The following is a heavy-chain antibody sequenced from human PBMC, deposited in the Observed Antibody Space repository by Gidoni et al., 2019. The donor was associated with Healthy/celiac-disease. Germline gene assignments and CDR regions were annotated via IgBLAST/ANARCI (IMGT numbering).Heavy chain of an antibody. CDR3: TRPAYYDFWSGTDNWFDP. V-gene: IGHV3-73*02. D-gene: IGHD3-3*01. Sequence: EVQLVESGGGLVQPGGSLKLSCAASGFTFSGSAMHWVRQASGKGLEWVGRIRSKANSYATAYAASLKGRFTISRDDSKNTAYLQMNSLKTEDTAVYYCTRPAYYDFWSGTDNWFDPWGQGTLVTVSS. CDR1: GFTFSGSA. CDR2: IRSKANSYAT. J-gene: IGHJ5*02.